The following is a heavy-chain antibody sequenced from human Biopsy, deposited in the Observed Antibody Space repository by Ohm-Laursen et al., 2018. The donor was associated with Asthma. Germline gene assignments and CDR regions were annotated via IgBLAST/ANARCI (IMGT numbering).Heavy chain of an antibody. Sequence: SLRLSCTASGVDLSSYGMHWVRQAPGKGLDWVAVISFDGSNKNYTDSVKGRFTISRDNSRNTLHLQMNSLRAEDTAVYYCAKDVFPGWELRRGPDYWGQGTLVTVSS. CDR3: AKDVFPGWELRRGPDY. CDR2: ISFDGSNK. J-gene: IGHJ4*02. V-gene: IGHV3-30*18. CDR1: GVDLSSYG. D-gene: IGHD1-26*01.